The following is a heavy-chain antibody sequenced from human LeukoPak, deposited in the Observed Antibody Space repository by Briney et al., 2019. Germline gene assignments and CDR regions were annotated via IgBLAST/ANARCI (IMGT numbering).Heavy chain of an antibody. V-gene: IGHV4-4*02. CDR2: IYHSGST. J-gene: IGHJ4*02. D-gene: IGHD3-22*01. CDR1: GFTFSSYSM. Sequence: GSLRLSCAASGFTFSSYSMNWVRQPPGKGLEWIGEIYHSGSTNYNPSLKSRVTISVDKSKNQFSLKLSSVTAADTAVYYCARASYSYDISGWVPFDYWGQGTLVTVSS. CDR3: ARASYSYDISGWVPFDY.